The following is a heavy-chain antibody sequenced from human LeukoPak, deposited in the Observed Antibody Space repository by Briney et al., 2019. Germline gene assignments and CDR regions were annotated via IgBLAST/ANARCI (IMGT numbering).Heavy chain of an antibody. CDR3: ARAYYDSSGYPFQH. CDR2: ISAYNGST. V-gene: IGHV1-18*01. Sequence: GASVKVSCKASGYTFTSYGISWVRQAPGQGLEWMGWISAYNGSTNYAQKLQGRVTMTTDTSTSTAYMELRSLRSDDTAVYYCARAYYDSSGYPFQHWGQGTLVTVSS. J-gene: IGHJ1*01. CDR1: GYTFTSYG. D-gene: IGHD3-22*01.